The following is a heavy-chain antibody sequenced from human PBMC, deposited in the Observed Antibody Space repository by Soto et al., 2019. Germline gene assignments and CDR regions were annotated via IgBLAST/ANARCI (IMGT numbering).Heavy chain of an antibody. V-gene: IGHV3-23*01. CDR3: AKVAVAGPSFDY. D-gene: IGHD6-19*01. Sequence: GGSLRLSCAASGFTFSSYAMSWVRQAPGKGLEWASAISGSGGSTYYADSVKGRFTISRDNSKNTLYLQMNSLRAEDTAVYYYAKVAVAGPSFDYGGQGTLVTVSS. CDR2: ISGSGGST. J-gene: IGHJ4*02. CDR1: GFTFSSYA.